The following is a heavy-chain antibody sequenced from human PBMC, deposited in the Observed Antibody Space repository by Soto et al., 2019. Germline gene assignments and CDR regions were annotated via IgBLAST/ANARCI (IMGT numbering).Heavy chain of an antibody. J-gene: IGHJ4*02. Sequence: ASVKVSCKASGYTFTSYYMHWVRQAPGQGLEWMGIINPSGGSTSYAQKFQGRVTMTTDTSTSTAYMELRSLRSDDTAVYYCATRSPAFDYWGQGTQVTVSS. CDR2: INPSGGST. CDR1: GYTFTSYY. CDR3: ATRSPAFDY. V-gene: IGHV1-46*01.